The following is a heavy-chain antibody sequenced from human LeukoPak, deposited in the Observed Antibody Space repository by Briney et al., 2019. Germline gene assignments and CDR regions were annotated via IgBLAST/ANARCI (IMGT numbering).Heavy chain of an antibody. CDR1: GFTSSSYS. D-gene: IGHD4-17*01. V-gene: IGHV3-21*01. Sequence: GGSLRLSCAASGFTSSSYSMNWIRQAPGKGLEWVSSISSSTSYIYYADSVRGRFTISKDNAKNSLYLQMNSLRAEDTAVYYCARAGGSTVSHSDYWGQGTLVTVSS. J-gene: IGHJ4*02. CDR3: ARAGGSTVSHSDY. CDR2: ISSSTSYI.